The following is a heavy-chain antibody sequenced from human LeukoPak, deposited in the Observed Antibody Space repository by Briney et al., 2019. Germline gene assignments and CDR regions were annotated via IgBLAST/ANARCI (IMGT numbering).Heavy chain of an antibody. CDR3: ARDEVAGTYYFDN. D-gene: IGHD6-19*01. V-gene: IGHV1-46*01. CDR1: GYTFTNHY. J-gene: IGHJ4*02. Sequence: ASVKVSCKASGYTFTNHYMHWVRQAPGQGLEWMGIINPGGGSTSYPQKFQGRVTMTRDTSTSTVYMELSSLRSEDTAFYFCARDEVAGTYYFDNRGQGTLVTVSS. CDR2: INPGGGST.